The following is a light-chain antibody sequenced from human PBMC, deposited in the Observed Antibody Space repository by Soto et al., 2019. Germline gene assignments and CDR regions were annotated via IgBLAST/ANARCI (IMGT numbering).Light chain of an antibody. V-gene: IGKV3-15*01. CDR3: QQYNNWPRT. J-gene: IGKJ1*01. Sequence: EIVMTQSPATLSVSPGERATLSCRASQSVSRNLAWYQQKPGQAPRLLISGASTRATGIPARFSGSGSGTEFTLTISSLQSEDFEVYYCQQYNNWPRTFGQGTKVEIK. CDR1: QSVSRN. CDR2: GAS.